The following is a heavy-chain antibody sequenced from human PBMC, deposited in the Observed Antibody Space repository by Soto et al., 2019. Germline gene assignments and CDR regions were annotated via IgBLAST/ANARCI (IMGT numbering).Heavy chain of an antibody. CDR2: ISAHNGNT. CDR1: GYTFSNYA. Sequence: QIQLVQSGAEVKKPGASVKVSCKAAGYTFSNYAIKWVRQAPGQGLEWMGWISAHNGNTNYAEKFQGSVALITVKSTNTAYMQLRSLRSDDTAVYYCARDLSRGYDLDYFDYWCQGTLVTVSS. J-gene: IGHJ4*02. CDR3: ARDLSRGYDLDYFDY. D-gene: IGHD5-12*01. V-gene: IGHV1-18*01.